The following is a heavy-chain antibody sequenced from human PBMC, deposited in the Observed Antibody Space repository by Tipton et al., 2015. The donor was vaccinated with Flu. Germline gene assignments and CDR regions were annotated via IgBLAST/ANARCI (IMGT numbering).Heavy chain of an antibody. J-gene: IGHJ6*01. CDR2: IYYSGGT. V-gene: IGHV4-31*03. D-gene: IGHD3-10*01. Sequence: LRLSCSVSGGSISSGGEYWTWIRQHPGKGLEWIASIYYSGGTYYNPSLESRVAMSVDTSKNQFSLRLTSVTAADTAVYCCARDRGFGGGMTYDYFAMDVWGQGTTVTVSS. CDR3: ARDRGFGGGMTYDYFAMDV. CDR1: GGSISSGGEY.